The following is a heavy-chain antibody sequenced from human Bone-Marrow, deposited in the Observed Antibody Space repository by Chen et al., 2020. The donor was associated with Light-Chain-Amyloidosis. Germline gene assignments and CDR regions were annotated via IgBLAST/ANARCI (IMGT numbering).Heavy chain of an antibody. Sequence: QVQLIQSGAEVKKPGSSVKVSCKASGGTSSTCAISWVRQDPGQGFEWMGGITPIFGRANYAQNFQGRVTITADESTRTAYMELKGLRFEDTAVYYCAREYNWNGYFYGLDVWGQGTTVIVSS. J-gene: IGHJ6*02. CDR3: AREYNWNGYFYGLDV. D-gene: IGHD1-1*01. CDR1: GGTSSTCA. V-gene: IGHV1-69*01. CDR2: ITPIFGRA.